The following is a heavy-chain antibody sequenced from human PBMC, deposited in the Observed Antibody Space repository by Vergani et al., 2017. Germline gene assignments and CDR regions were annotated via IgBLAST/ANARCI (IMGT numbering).Heavy chain of an antibody. CDR2: INPNSGGT. Sequence: QVQLVQSGAEVKKPGASVKVSCKASGYTFTGYYMHWVRQAPGQGLEWMGWINPNSGGTNYAQKFQGRVTMTRDTSISTAYMELSRLMSDDTAVYYCARDYCSGGSCHSRDWYFDLWGRGTLVTVSS. V-gene: IGHV1-2*02. D-gene: IGHD2-15*01. J-gene: IGHJ2*01. CDR3: ARDYCSGGSCHSRDWYFDL. CDR1: GYTFTGYY.